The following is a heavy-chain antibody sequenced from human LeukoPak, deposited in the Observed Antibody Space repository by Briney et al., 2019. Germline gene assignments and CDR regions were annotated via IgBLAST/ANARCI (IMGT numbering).Heavy chain of an antibody. CDR2: INPNSGGT. Sequence: ASVKVSCKASGYAFIGYYIYWLRQAPGQGLEWMGWINPNSGGTRYAQEFQGGVNMTMDTSISTVYMEMRSLRFDDTAVYYCARDRVGLGMNWFDPWGQGTLVIVSS. CDR1: GYAFIGYY. J-gene: IGHJ5*02. V-gene: IGHV1-2*02. CDR3: ARDRVGLGMNWFDP. D-gene: IGHD7-27*01.